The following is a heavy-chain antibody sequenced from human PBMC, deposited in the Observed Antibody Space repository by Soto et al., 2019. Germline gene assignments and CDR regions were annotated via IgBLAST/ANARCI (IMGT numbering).Heavy chain of an antibody. J-gene: IGHJ6*03. D-gene: IGHD3-10*01. CDR1: GGTFSSYA. CDR2: MNPNSGNT. Sequence: ASVKVSCKASGGTFSSYAISWVRQATGQGLEWMGWMNPNSGNTGYAQKFQGRVTMTRNTSISTAYMELSSLRSEDTAVYYCARGGFEVRGVITDPPDQAPDYYYYMDVWGKGTTVTVSS. CDR3: ARGGFEVRGVITDPPDQAPDYYYYMDV. V-gene: IGHV1-8*02.